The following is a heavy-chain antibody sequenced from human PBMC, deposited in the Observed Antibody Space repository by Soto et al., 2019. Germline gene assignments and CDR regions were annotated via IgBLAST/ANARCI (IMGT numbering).Heavy chain of an antibody. J-gene: IGHJ6*02. CDR1: GYTFTRYY. D-gene: IGHD1-26*01. CDR2: INPSGGST. Sequence: ASVKVSCKPSGYTFTRYYMHWVRQAPGQGLEWMGIINPSGGSTSYAQKFQGRVTMTRDTSTSTVYMELSSLRSEDTAVYYCARDLQWELLRNYYYYGMDVWGQGTTVTVSS. CDR3: ARDLQWELLRNYYYYGMDV. V-gene: IGHV1-46*01.